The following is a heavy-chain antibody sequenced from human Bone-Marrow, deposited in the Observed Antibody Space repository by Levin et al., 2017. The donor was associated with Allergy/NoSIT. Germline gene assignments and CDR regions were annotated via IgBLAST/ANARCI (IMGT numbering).Heavy chain of an antibody. Sequence: ESLKISCTVSGGSISSDYYWGWIRQPPGKGLEWIGNIHESGTTKYNPSLKSRVTISVDTSKNQFSLQLNSVTAADTAVYFCAREYYMDVWGKGTTVTVSS. CDR1: GGSISSDYY. CDR2: IHESGTT. CDR3: AREYYMDV. V-gene: IGHV4-38-2*02. J-gene: IGHJ6*03.